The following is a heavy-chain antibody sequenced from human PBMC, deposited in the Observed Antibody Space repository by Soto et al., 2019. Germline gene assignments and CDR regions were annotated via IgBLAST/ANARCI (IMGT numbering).Heavy chain of an antibody. Sequence: SETLSLTCTVSGGSISSYYWSWIRQPPGKGLEWIGYIYYSGSTNYNPSLKSRVTISVDTSKNQFSLKLSSVTAADTAVYYCARVGSEILTGAYYYYCDMDVWGKGTTVTVSS. CDR1: GGSISSYY. CDR2: IYYSGST. V-gene: IGHV4-59*01. J-gene: IGHJ6*03. D-gene: IGHD3-9*01. CDR3: ARVGSEILTGAYYYYCDMDV.